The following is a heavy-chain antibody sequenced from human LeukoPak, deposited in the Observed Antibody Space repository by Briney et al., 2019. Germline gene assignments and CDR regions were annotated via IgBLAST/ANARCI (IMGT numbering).Heavy chain of an antibody. Sequence: GGSLRLSCAASGFTFSSYGMHWVRQAPGKGLEWVAFIRYDGSNKYYADSVKGRFTTSRDNSKNTLYLQMNSLRAEDTAVYYCAKDKKSIAAAGLMDVWGKGTTVTISS. V-gene: IGHV3-30*02. CDR1: GFTFSSYG. D-gene: IGHD6-13*01. J-gene: IGHJ6*03. CDR2: IRYDGSNK. CDR3: AKDKKSIAAAGLMDV.